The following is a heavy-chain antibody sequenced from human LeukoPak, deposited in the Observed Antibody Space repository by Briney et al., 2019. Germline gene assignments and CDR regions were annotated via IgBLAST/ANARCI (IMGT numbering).Heavy chain of an antibody. J-gene: IGHJ6*02. Sequence: SETLSLTCTVSGSSISSGGYYWSWNRQHPGKGLEWIVYIYYSGSTYYNPSLKSRVTISVYTAKNQFSLKLRSVTAADPAVYYCASGYCGGDCYSDYYYYGMDVWGQGTTVTVSS. CDR3: ASGYCGGDCYSDYYYYGMDV. D-gene: IGHD2-21*02. V-gene: IGHV4-31*03. CDR1: GSSISSGGYY. CDR2: IYYSGST.